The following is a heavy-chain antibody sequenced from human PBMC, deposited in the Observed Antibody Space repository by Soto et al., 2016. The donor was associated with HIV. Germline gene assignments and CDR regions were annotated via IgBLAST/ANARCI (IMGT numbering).Heavy chain of an antibody. CDR3: ARGTHLDILTGVYDGFDI. J-gene: IGHJ3*02. CDR1: GFTLRSYS. D-gene: IGHD3-9*01. Sequence: EVQLVESGGGLVKPGGSLRLSCAASGFTLRSYSMNWVRQAPGKGPEWVSSIRGSRSYIYYADSVKGRFTISRDTDKNSLYLQMKSLGANDTATYYCARGTHLDILTGVYDGFDIWGQGTTVTVSS. CDR2: IRGSRSYI. V-gene: IGHV3-21*01.